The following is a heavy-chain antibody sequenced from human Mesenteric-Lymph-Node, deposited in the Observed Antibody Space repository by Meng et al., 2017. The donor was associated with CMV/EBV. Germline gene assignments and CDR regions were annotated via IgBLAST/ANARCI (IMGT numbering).Heavy chain of an antibody. CDR2: IYPGDSGT. CDR3: ARVSSSTRDGYNLGASY. D-gene: IGHD5-24*01. Sequence: GESLKISCKGSGYSFTSYWIGWVRQTPGKGLEWMGIIYPGDSGTRYRPSFQGQVTISADKSISTAYLQWSSLKASDTAMYYCARVSSSTRDGYNLGASYWGQGTLVTVSS. V-gene: IGHV5-51*01. J-gene: IGHJ4*02. CDR1: GYSFTSYW.